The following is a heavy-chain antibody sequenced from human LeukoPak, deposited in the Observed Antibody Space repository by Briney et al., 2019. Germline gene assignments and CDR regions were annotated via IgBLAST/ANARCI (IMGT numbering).Heavy chain of an antibody. V-gene: IGHV4-59*01. Sequence: SETLSLTCTVSGGSISSYYWSWIRQPPGKGLEWIGYIYYSGSTNYNPSLKSRVTISVDTSKNQFSLKLSSVTAADTAVYYCARARGMVRGVITAYFDYWAQGTLVTVSS. D-gene: IGHD3-10*01. CDR2: IYYSGST. CDR1: GGSISSYY. CDR3: ARARGMVRGVITAYFDY. J-gene: IGHJ4*02.